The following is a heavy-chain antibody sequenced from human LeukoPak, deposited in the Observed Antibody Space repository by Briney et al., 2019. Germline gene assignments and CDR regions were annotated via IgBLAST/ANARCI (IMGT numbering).Heavy chain of an antibody. Sequence: ASVKVSCKASGYTFTGYYMHWVRQAPGQGLEWMGWINPNSGGTNYAQKFQGRVTMTRDTSISTAYMGLSRLRSDDTAVYYCARDRNYCSSTSCYILYYFDYWGQGTLVTVSS. V-gene: IGHV1-2*02. J-gene: IGHJ4*02. CDR1: GYTFTGYY. CDR2: INPNSGGT. D-gene: IGHD2-2*02. CDR3: ARDRNYCSSTSCYILYYFDY.